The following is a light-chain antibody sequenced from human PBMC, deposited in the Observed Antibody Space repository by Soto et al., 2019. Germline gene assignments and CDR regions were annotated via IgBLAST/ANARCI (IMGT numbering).Light chain of an antibody. V-gene: IGKV3-15*01. Sequence: EIVMTQSPATLSVSPGERATRSCRASQSVNSNLAWYQQKPGQAPSLLIYGASTRATGVPARFSGSGSGTEFTLTISSLQSEDFAVYYCQQYNNWPPYTFGQGTKLEIK. CDR3: QQYNNWPPYT. CDR1: QSVNSN. CDR2: GAS. J-gene: IGKJ2*01.